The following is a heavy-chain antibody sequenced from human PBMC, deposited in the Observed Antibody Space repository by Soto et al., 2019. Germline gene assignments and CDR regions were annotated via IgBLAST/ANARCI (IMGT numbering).Heavy chain of an antibody. CDR1: GGSISSSSYY. V-gene: IGHV4-39*01. D-gene: IGHD2-15*01. CDR3: AGRDAVDIVVVVAALRGSAFDI. J-gene: IGHJ3*02. CDR2: IYYSGST. Sequence: SETLSLTCTVSGGSISSSSYYWGWIRQPPGKGLEWIGSIYYSGSTYYNPSLKSRVTISVDTSKNQFSLKLSSVTAADTAVYYCAGRDAVDIVVVVAALRGSAFDIWGQGTMVTVSS.